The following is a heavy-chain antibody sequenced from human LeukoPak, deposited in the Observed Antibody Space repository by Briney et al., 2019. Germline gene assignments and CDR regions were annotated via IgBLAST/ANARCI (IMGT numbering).Heavy chain of an antibody. D-gene: IGHD2-15*01. CDR1: GGSFSGYY. Sequence: WETLSLTCAVYGGSFSGYYWSWIRQPPGKGLEWIGEINHSGSTNYNPSLKSRVTISVDTSKNQFSLKLSAVTAASSAVYYCARGGRSSVYGIVVVVAAARAFDIWGQGTMVTVSS. CDR3: ARGGRSSVYGIVVVVAAARAFDI. J-gene: IGHJ3*02. V-gene: IGHV4-34*01. CDR2: INHSGST.